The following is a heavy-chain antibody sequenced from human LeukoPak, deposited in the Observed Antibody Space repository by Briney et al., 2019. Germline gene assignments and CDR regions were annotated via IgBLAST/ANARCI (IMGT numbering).Heavy chain of an antibody. CDR3: ARGLSSSWYGGGYYFDY. D-gene: IGHD6-13*01. Sequence: SETLSLTCAVSGGSISSSNWWSWVRQPPGKGLEWIGEIYHSGSTNYNPSLKSRVTISVDKSKNQFSLKLSSMTAADTAVYYCARGLSSSWYGGGYYFDYWGQGTLVTVSS. CDR1: GGSISSSNW. J-gene: IGHJ4*02. CDR2: IYHSGST. V-gene: IGHV4-4*02.